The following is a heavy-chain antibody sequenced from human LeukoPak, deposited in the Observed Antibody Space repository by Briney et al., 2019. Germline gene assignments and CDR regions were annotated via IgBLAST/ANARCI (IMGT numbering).Heavy chain of an antibody. CDR1: SASISRYY. Sequence: SETLSLTCTVSSASISRYYWSWIRQPPGKGLEWIGYIYYTGNTTYGPSLKSRVTISLDTSKGQFSLKLTSLTAADTAVYYCARGGINWFDPWGQGTLVTVSS. J-gene: IGHJ5*02. CDR2: IYYTGNT. V-gene: IGHV4-59*01. CDR3: ARGGINWFDP.